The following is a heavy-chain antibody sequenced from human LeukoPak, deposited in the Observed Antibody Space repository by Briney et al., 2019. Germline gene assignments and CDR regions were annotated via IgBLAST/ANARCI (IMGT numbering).Heavy chain of an antibody. D-gene: IGHD5-12*01. CDR3: AKGGDQGEWLPWDY. CDR1: GVTFSSYS. J-gene: IGHJ4*02. Sequence: GGSLRLSCAASGVTFSSYSMNWVRQAPGKGLEWVSSISSSSYIYYADSVKGRFTISRDNSKNTLYLQMNSLRAEDTAVYYCAKGGDQGEWLPWDYWGQGTLVTVSS. V-gene: IGHV3-21*01. CDR2: ISSSSYI.